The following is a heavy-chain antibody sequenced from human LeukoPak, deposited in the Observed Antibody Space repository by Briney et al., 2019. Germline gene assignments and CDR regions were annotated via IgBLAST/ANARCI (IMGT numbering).Heavy chain of an antibody. D-gene: IGHD6-6*01. J-gene: IGHJ6*03. V-gene: IGHV4-39*07. CDR3: ARWTHYSSSSRGYMDV. CDR1: GGSISSDSYY. CDR2: VYYSGST. Sequence: SETLSLTCTVSGGSISSDSYYWGWIRQPPGKGPEWIGSVYYSGSTNYNPSLKSRVTISVDTSKNQFSLKLSSVIAADTAVYYCARWTHYSSSSRGYMDVWGKGTTVTVSS.